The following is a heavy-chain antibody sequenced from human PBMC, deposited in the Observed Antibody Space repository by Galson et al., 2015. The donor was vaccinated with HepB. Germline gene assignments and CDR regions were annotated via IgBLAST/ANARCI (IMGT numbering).Heavy chain of an antibody. CDR2: INPNSGGT. Sequence: SVKVSCKASGYTFTAYHLHWVRQAPGQGLEWMGWINPNSGGTNSAQKFQGRVTVTRDTSISTAYMELSRLRSDDTAVYYCARGLGGIRFLEWLDSFDFWGQGTMVTVSS. J-gene: IGHJ3*01. CDR1: GYTFTAYH. D-gene: IGHD3-3*01. V-gene: IGHV1-2*02. CDR3: ARGLGGIRFLEWLDSFDF.